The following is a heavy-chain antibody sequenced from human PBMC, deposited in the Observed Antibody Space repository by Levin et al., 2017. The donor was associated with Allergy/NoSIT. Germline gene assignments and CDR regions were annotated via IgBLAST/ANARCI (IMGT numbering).Heavy chain of an antibody. CDR1: GFTFSSYS. CDR2: ISSSSSTI. D-gene: IGHD5-18*01. CDR3: ARDYPYSYGSFDY. Sequence: GGSLRLSCAASGFTFSSYSMNWVRQAPGKGLEWVSYISSSSSTIYYADSVKGRFTISRDNAKNSLYLQMNSLRAEDTAVYYCARDYPYSYGSFDYWGQGTLVTVSS. J-gene: IGHJ4*02. V-gene: IGHV3-48*01.